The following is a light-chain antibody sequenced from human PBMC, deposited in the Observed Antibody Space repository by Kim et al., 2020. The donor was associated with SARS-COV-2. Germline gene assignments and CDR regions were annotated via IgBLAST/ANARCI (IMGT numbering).Light chain of an antibody. CDR2: AAS. Sequence: DIQMTQSPSSLSASVGDRVTISCRASQDIRNDLGWYQQKPGKAPKLLIYAASSLQSGVPSRFSGSGSGTDFTLTISGLQSEDFATYYCQQYYSFPYTFGQGTKLEI. V-gene: IGKV1-17*01. CDR1: QDIRND. CDR3: QQYYSFPYT. J-gene: IGKJ2*01.